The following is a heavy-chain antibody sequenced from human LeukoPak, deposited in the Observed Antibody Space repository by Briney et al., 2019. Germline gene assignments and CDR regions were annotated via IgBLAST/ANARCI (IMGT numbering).Heavy chain of an antibody. J-gene: IGHJ4*02. CDR1: GFTFSDYY. V-gene: IGHV3-11*04. CDR3: ARDEVGDTAIPYYFDY. CDR2: ISSSGSTI. D-gene: IGHD5-18*01. Sequence: PGGSLRLSCAASGFTFSDYYMSWIRQAPGKGLEWVSYISSSGSTIYCADSVKGRFTISRDNAKNSLYLQMNSLRAEDTAVYYCARDEVGDTAIPYYFDYWGQGTLVTVSS.